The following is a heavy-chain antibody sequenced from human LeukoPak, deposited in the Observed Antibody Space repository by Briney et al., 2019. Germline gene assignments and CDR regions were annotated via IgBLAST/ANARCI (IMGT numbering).Heavy chain of an antibody. D-gene: IGHD3-10*01. CDR2: IWYDGSNK. CDR3: ARDRSLHYGSGSLDY. V-gene: IGHV3-33*01. J-gene: IGHJ4*02. Sequence: GGSLRLSCAASGFTFSSYGMHWVHQAPGKGLEWVAVIWYDGSNKYYADSVKGRFTISRDNSKNTLYLQMNSLRAEDTAVYYCARDRSLHYGSGSLDYWGQGTLVTVSS. CDR1: GFTFSSYG.